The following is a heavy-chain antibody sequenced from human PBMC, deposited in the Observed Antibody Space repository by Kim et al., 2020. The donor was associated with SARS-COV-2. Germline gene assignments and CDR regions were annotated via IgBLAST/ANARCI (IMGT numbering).Heavy chain of an antibody. J-gene: IGHJ4*02. CDR3: ARVTGYSSSFYDY. Sequence: YADSVKGRFTISRDNSKNTLYLQMNSLRAEDTAVYYCARVTGYSSSFYDYWGQGTLVTVSS. D-gene: IGHD6-13*01. V-gene: IGHV3-30*01.